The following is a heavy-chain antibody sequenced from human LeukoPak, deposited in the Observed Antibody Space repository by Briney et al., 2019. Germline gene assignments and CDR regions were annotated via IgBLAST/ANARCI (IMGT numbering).Heavy chain of an antibody. CDR2: VNQGATQK. CDR3: AELGITMIGGV. CDR1: GFDFSTQW. Sequence: SGGSLRLSCAASGFDFSTQWMSWVRQAPGKGLEWVAIVNQGATQKYYVDSVKGRFTISRDNAENSLYLQINSLRADDMAVYYCAELGITMIGGVWGKGTTVTISS. D-gene: IGHD3-10*02. V-gene: IGHV3-7*01. J-gene: IGHJ6*04.